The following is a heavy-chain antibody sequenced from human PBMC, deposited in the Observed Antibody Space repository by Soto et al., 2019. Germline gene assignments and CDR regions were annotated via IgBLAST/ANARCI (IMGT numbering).Heavy chain of an antibody. CDR2: IYDGGSN. Sequence: QVQLKESGPGLVKPSRTLSPPCTVSGGSISTVDYCWSWIRQSPDMGVEWFGHIYDGGSNYNNPSFECRGSMSVVTSMCQVAVALSFVSGADTAVYYCARGPCGDKVVSWGQGTLVIVSS. CDR1: GGSISTVDYC. V-gene: IGHV4-30-4*01. CDR3: ARGPCGDKVVS. D-gene: IGHD3-16*01. J-gene: IGHJ4*02.